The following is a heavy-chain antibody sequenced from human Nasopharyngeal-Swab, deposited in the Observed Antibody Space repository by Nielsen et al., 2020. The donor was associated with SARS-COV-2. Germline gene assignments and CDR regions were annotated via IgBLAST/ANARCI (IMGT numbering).Heavy chain of an antibody. CDR1: GGSISSSNW. CDR3: ARVLRYYDSSGRWRWEGDYFDY. J-gene: IGHJ4*02. Sequence: GTLSLTCAVSGGSISSSNWWSWVRQPPGKGLEWIGEINHSGSTNYNPSLKSRVTISVDTSKNQFSLKLSSVTAADTAVYYCARVLRYYDSSGRWRWEGDYFDYWGQGTLVTVSS. D-gene: IGHD3-22*01. CDR2: INHSGST. V-gene: IGHV4-4*02.